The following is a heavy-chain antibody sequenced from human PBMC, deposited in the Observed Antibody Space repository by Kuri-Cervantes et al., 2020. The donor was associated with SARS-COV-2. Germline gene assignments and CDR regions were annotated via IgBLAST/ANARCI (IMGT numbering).Heavy chain of an antibody. Sequence: GESLKISCEVSGFLFSASAIHWVRQASGKGLEWVGRIKSKTDGGTTDYAAPVKGRFTISRDDSKNTLYLQMNSLKTEDTAVYYCTTDLKPWRADYWGQGTLVTVS. CDR3: TTDLKPWRADY. J-gene: IGHJ4*02. CDR1: GFLFSASA. V-gene: IGHV3-15*01. CDR2: IKSKTDGGTT. D-gene: IGHD3-3*01.